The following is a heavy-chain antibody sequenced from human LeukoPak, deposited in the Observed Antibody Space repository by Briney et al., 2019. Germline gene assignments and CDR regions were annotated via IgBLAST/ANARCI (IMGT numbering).Heavy chain of an antibody. Sequence: GASVKVSCKASGYTFTSYAMHWVRQAPEQRLEWMGWINAGNGNTKYSQKFQGRVTITRDTSASTAYMELSSLRSEDTAVYYCATERRDDFWSGYYPYYYYYYGMDVWGQGTTVTVSS. CDR2: INAGNGNT. J-gene: IGHJ6*02. CDR1: GYTFTSYA. D-gene: IGHD3-3*01. V-gene: IGHV1-3*01. CDR3: ATERRDDFWSGYYPYYYYYYGMDV.